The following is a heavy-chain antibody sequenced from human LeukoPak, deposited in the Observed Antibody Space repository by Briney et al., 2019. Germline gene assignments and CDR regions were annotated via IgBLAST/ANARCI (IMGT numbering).Heavy chain of an antibody. CDR1: GFTFSSYW. D-gene: IGHD2-15*01. CDR3: ARDYVAYL. V-gene: IGHV3-74*01. CDR2: INSDGSST. Sequence: PGGSLRLSCAAFGFTFSSYWMHWVRQAPGKGLVRVSRINSDGSSTSYADSVKGRFTISRDNAKNTLYLQMNSLGAEDTAVYYCARDYVAYLWGQGTLVTVSS. J-gene: IGHJ4*02.